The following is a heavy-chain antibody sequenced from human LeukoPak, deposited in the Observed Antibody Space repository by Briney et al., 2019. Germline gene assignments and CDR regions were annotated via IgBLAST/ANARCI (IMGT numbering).Heavy chain of an antibody. V-gene: IGHV3-30*14. J-gene: IGHJ5*02. CDR2: IATDGSQT. CDR3: AREVTSYSWFDP. Sequence: PGGSLRLSCAASGFTFTNHIMHWVRQAPGKGLEWVASIATDGSQTFYRGSVKGRFTISRDNSKNTLYLQMNSLRAEDTAVYYCAREVTSYSWFDPWGQGTLVTVSS. CDR1: GFTFTNHI. D-gene: IGHD2-21*02.